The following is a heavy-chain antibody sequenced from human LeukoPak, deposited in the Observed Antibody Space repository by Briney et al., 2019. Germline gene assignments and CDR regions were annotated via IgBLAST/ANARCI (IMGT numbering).Heavy chain of an antibody. J-gene: IGHJ4*02. V-gene: IGHV4-34*01. D-gene: IGHD2-2*01. Sequence: AETLSLTCAVYGVSFSGYYWSWVRQPPGKGLEWVGEINHSGNTNYNPSLKSRVTISVDTSKNQFSLKLSSVTAADTAVYYCARRREYCSSTSCYGTAIDYWGQGTLVTVSS. CDR3: ARRREYCSSTSCYGTAIDY. CDR1: GVSFSGYY. CDR2: INHSGNT.